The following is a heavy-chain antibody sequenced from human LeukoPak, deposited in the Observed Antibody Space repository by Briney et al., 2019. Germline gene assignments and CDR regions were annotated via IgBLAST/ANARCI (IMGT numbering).Heavy chain of an antibody. CDR2: ITSSSNTI. D-gene: IGHD3-3*01. CDR1: GFTFSTYS. Sequence: PGGSLRLSCAASGFTFSTYSMNWVRQAPGKGLEWVSYITSSSNTIYYADSVKGRFTISRDNSKNTLYLQVSRLRAEDTAVYYCVKDALRFLEWSREYFQHWGQGTLVTVSS. CDR3: VKDALRFLEWSREYFQH. J-gene: IGHJ1*01. V-gene: IGHV3-48*01.